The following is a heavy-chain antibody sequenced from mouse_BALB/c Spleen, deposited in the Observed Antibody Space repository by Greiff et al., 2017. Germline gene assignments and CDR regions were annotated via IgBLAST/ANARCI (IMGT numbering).Heavy chain of an antibody. J-gene: IGHJ1*01. V-gene: IGHV5-9-3*01. CDR2: ISSGGSYT. D-gene: IGHD2-1*01. CDR1: GFTFSSYA. CDR3: ARHRDYGNYVYFDV. Sequence: DVMLVESGGGLVQPGGSLKLSCAASGFTFSSYAMSWVRQTPEKRLEWVATISSGGSYTYYPDGVKGRFTISRDNAKNTLYLQMSSLRSEDTAMYYCARHRDYGNYVYFDVWGAGTTVTVSS.